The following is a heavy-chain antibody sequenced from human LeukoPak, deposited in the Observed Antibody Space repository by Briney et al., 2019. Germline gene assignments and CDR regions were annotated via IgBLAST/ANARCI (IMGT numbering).Heavy chain of an antibody. V-gene: IGHV4-38-2*02. Sequence: SETLSLTCTVSGYSISSGYFWGWIRQPPGKGLEWIGSIYYSGSTYYNPSLKSRVTISVDTSKNQFSLKLSSVTAADTAVYYCARLPLIRSTVIIYSWFDPWGQGTLVTVSS. CDR1: GYSISSGYF. D-gene: IGHD4-17*01. CDR3: ARLPLIRSTVIIYSWFDP. CDR2: IYYSGST. J-gene: IGHJ5*02.